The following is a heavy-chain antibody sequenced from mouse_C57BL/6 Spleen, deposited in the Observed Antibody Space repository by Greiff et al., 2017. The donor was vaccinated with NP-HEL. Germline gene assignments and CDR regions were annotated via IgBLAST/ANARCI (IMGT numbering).Heavy chain of an antibody. D-gene: IGHD2-3*01. CDR2: IWSGGST. CDR1: GFSLTSYG. J-gene: IGHJ4*01. Sequence: VQLQQSGPGLVQPSQRLSIPCTVSGFSLTSYGVHWVRQSPGKGLEWLGVIWSGGSTDYNAAFISRLSISKDNSKSQVFFKMNSLQADDTAIYYCARWLLRGMDYWGQGTSVTVSS. CDR3: ARWLLRGMDY. V-gene: IGHV2-2*01.